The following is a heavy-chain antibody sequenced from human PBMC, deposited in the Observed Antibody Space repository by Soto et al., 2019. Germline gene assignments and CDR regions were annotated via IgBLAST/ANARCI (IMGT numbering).Heavy chain of an antibody. CDR2: ISTYNGNT. D-gene: IGHD3-22*01. V-gene: IGHV1-18*01. J-gene: IGHJ4*02. CDR1: GYTFIPYG. Sequence: QVHRVQSGAEVKKPGASVKVSCRASGYTFIPYGVCWVRQAPGQGFDWLGGISTYNGNTRYAERLQGRVTMTTDTTTNTAYMELRNLRSDDTAVYYCARGPTDYYDNSANYFLDYWGQGTLVTVSS. CDR3: ARGPTDYYDNSANYFLDY.